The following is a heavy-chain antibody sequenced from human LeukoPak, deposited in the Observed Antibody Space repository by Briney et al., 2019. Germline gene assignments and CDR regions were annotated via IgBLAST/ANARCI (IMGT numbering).Heavy chain of an antibody. CDR2: ISGSGGST. V-gene: IGHV3-23*01. J-gene: IGHJ6*03. D-gene: IGHD3-9*01. Sequence: GGSLRLSCVASGFTFSTYGVSWVRQAPGKGLEWVSAISGSGGSTYYADSVKGRFTISRDNSKNTLYLQMNSLRAEDTAVYYCAKDGGEYYDILTGYYPRLYYMDVWAKGPRSPSP. CDR1: GFTFSTYG. CDR3: AKDGGEYYDILTGYYPRLYYMDV.